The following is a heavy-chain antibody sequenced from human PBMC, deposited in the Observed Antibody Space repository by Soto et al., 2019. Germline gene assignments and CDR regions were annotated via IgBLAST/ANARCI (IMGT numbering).Heavy chain of an antibody. J-gene: IGHJ4*02. D-gene: IGHD5-12*01. CDR2: IYYSGST. CDR3: ARSPDLVATTFDY. CDR1: GGSISSGGYY. V-gene: IGHV4-31*03. Sequence: SETLSLTCTVSGGSISSGGYYWSWIRQHPGKGLEWIGYIYYSGSTYYNPSLKSRVTISVDTSKNQFSLNLSSVTAADTAVYYCARSPDLVATTFDYWGQGTLVTVSS.